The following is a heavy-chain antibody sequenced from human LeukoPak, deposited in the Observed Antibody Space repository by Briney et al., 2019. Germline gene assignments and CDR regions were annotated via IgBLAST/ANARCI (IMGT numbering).Heavy chain of an antibody. CDR3: AREGRGSGTYYKDAFDI. V-gene: IGHV1-69*01. D-gene: IGHD3-10*01. CDR2: IIPVFGTS. CDR1: GGTFSRYA. Sequence: SVKVSCKASGGTFSRYAITWVRQAPGQGLEWMGGIIPVFGTSNYAQKFQGRVTITADESTSTAYMDLSSLRSEDTAVYYCAREGRGSGTYYKDAFDIWGRGTMVTVSS. J-gene: IGHJ3*02.